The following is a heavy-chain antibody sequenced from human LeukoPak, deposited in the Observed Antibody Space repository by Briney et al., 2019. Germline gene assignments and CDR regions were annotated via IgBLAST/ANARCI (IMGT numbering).Heavy chain of an antibody. D-gene: IGHD5-24*01. V-gene: IGHV3-11*06. CDR1: GFTFSDYY. CDR3: ASSLTPGDGYNSRPFDY. Sequence: GGSLRLSCAASGFTFSDYYMSWIRQAPGKGLEWVSYISSRGSYTKYADSVKGRFTISRDNAKNSLRLQMNSLRAEDTAVYYCASSLTPGDGYNSRPFDYWGQGTLVTVSS. J-gene: IGHJ4*02. CDR2: ISSRGSYT.